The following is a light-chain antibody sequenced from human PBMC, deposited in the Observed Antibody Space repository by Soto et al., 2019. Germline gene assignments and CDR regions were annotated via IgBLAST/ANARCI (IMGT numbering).Light chain of an antibody. CDR1: QTVRNNY. J-gene: IGKJ5*01. Sequence: EFVLTQSPGTLSLSPGERATLSCRASQTVRNNYLAWYQQKPGQAPRLLIYGASSRATGIPDRFSGSGSGTDFTLTISRLEPEDFALYYCQQYGSSPTFGQGTRLEIK. V-gene: IGKV3-20*01. CDR3: QQYGSSPT. CDR2: GAS.